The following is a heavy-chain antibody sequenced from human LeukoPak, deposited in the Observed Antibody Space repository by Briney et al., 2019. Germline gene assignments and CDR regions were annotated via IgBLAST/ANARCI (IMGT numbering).Heavy chain of an antibody. Sequence: GGPLRLSCAASGFTVSSNYMSWVRQAPGKGLEWVSVIYSGGSTYYADSVKGRFTISRDNSKNTLYLQMNSLRAEDTAVYYCARDRRYYDSSGYYQLFDYWGQGTLVTVSS. CDR1: GFTVSSNY. CDR3: ARDRRYYDSSGYYQLFDY. D-gene: IGHD3-22*01. V-gene: IGHV3-66*02. CDR2: IYSGGST. J-gene: IGHJ4*02.